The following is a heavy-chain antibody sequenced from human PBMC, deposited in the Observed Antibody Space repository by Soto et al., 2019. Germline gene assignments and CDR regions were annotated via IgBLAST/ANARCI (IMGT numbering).Heavy chain of an antibody. CDR3: ARDGTAAGTPYFDY. Sequence: EVQLVESGGGLVQPGGSLRLSCAASGFTFSSYSMNWVRQAPGKGLEWVSYISSSSSTIYYADSVKGRFTISRDNAKNSLYLQMKSLRDEDTAVYYCARDGTAAGTPYFDYWGQGTLVTVSS. V-gene: IGHV3-48*02. CDR1: GFTFSSYS. J-gene: IGHJ4*02. D-gene: IGHD6-13*01. CDR2: ISSSSSTI.